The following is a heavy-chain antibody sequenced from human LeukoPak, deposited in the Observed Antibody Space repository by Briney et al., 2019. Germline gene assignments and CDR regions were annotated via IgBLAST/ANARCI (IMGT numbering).Heavy chain of an antibody. D-gene: IGHD6-13*01. CDR3: AKDIPSTSWFLGD. Sequence: PGGSLRLSCAASGFTFSSCGMHWVRQAPGKGLEWVALIRSDGINKYYVDSVKGRFTVSRDNSKNTLYLQMISLRPEDTAVYYCAKDIPSTSWFLGDWGQGTLVTVSS. CDR2: IRSDGINK. CDR1: GFTFSSCG. V-gene: IGHV3-30*02. J-gene: IGHJ4*02.